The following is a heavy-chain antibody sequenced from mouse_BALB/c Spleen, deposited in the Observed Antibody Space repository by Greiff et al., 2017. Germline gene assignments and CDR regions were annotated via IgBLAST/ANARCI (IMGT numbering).Heavy chain of an antibody. J-gene: IGHJ1*01. CDR1: GYSITSGYY. V-gene: IGHV3-6*02. CDR2: ISYDGSN. D-gene: IGHD2-4*01. Sequence: EVKLVESGPGLVKPSQSLSLTCSVTGYSITSGYYWNWIRQFPGNKLEWMGYISYDGSNNYNPSLKNRISITRDTSKNQFFLKLNSVTTEDTATYYCARDDYESYWYFDVWGAGTTVTVSS. CDR3: ARDDYESYWYFDV.